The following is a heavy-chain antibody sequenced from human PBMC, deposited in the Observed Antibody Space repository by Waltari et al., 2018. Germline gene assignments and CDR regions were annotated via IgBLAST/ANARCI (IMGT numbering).Heavy chain of an antibody. CDR3: VGSVAYSGGWSSGGWDC. CDR2: INYGGTT. CDR1: GGSIINGGYY. J-gene: IGHJ4*02. Sequence: QVQLQESGPGLVKPSQTLSLTCTVSGGSIINGGYYWTWIRPHPGKDLGWIGYINYGGTTYYNPSLKSRLTISRDTSQNQFSLDLSSVTAADTAVYYCVGSVAYSGGWSSGGWDCWGQGTLVTVSS. V-gene: IGHV4-31*03. D-gene: IGHD6-13*01.